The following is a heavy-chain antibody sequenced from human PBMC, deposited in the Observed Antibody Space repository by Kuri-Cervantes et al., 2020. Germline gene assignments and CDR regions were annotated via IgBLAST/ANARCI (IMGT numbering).Heavy chain of an antibody. D-gene: IGHD3-10*01. CDR1: EFIFSNYG. V-gene: IGHV3-23*01. CDR3: ASNYGSGSYLGY. CDR2: ITASGGRT. J-gene: IGHJ4*02. Sequence: GGSLRLSCAASEFIFSNYGLTWVRQAPGKGLEWVSSITASGGRTFYADSVKGRFTIPRDNSKNTLYLQMNSLRAEDTAVYYCASNYGSGSYLGYWGQGTLVTVSS.